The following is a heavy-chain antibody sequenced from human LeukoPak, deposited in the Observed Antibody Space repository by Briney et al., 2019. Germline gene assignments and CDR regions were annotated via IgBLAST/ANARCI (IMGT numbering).Heavy chain of an antibody. J-gene: IGHJ6*03. CDR3: AKDSLSSGWSYYYYYYMDV. CDR2: ISESGGNT. V-gene: IGHV3-23*01. CDR1: GFTFSNYA. Sequence: GGSLRLSCAASGFTFSNYAMNWVRQAPGKGLEWVPGISESGGNTFYADSVKGRFTISRDNSKNTLYLQMNSLRAEDTTVYYCAKDSLSSGWSYYYYYYMDVWGKGTTVTISS. D-gene: IGHD6-19*01.